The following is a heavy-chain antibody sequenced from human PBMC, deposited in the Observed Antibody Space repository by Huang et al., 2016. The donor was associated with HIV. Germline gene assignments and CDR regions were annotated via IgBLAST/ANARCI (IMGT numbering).Heavy chain of an antibody. V-gene: IGHV5-51*01. CDR1: GYTFNGYW. J-gene: IGHJ3*02. Sequence: EVQLVQSGAVVKKPGESLKISCKGSGYTFNGYWIGWVRQMPGNGLEWMGIINPGDSDTTYSPSFQGQVTISADKSISTAYLQWSGLKASDTAMYYCARQGVGDFVVEPTGLGAFDIWGQGTMVTVSS. D-gene: IGHD2-2*01. CDR2: INPGDSDT. CDR3: ARQGVGDFVVEPTGLGAFDI.